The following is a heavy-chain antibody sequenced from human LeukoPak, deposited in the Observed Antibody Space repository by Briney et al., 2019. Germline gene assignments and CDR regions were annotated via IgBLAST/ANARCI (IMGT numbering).Heavy chain of an antibody. J-gene: IGHJ4*02. D-gene: IGHD5-18*01. CDR2: ISSSSSTI. CDR1: GFTFSSYS. V-gene: IGHV3-48*01. CDR3: ARRGVQLWSRSFDY. Sequence: GGSLRLSCAASGFTFSSYSMNWVRQAPGKGLEWVSYISSSSSTIYYADSVKGRFTISRDNAKNSLYLQMNSLRAEDTAVYYCARRGVQLWSRSFDYWGQGTLVTVSS.